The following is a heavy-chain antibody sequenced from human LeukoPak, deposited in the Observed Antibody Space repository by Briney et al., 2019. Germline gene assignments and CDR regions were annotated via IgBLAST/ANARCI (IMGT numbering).Heavy chain of an antibody. CDR1: GFTVSSNY. CDR3: ARYYGDFYDY. Sequence: AGRSLRLSCAASGFTVSSNYMSWVRQAPGKGLEWVSVIYSGGSTYYADSVKGRFTISRDNSKNTLYLQMNSLRAENTAVYYCARYYGDFYDYWGQGTLVTVSS. J-gene: IGHJ4*02. V-gene: IGHV3-53*01. D-gene: IGHD4-17*01. CDR2: IYSGGST.